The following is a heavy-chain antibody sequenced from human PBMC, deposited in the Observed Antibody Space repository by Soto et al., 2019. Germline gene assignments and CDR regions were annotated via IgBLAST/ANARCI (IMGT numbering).Heavy chain of an antibody. CDR1: GFTFSSYG. CDR2: IWYDGSNK. CDR3: ARDGYCSGGSCYPYYFDY. J-gene: IGHJ4*02. Sequence: QVQLVESGGGVVQPGRSLRLSCAASGFTFSSYGMHWVRQAPGKGLEWVAVIWYDGSNKYYADSVKGRFTISRDNSKNTLYLQMNSLRAEDTAVYYCARDGYCSGGSCYPYYFDYWGQGTLVTVSS. D-gene: IGHD2-15*01. V-gene: IGHV3-33*01.